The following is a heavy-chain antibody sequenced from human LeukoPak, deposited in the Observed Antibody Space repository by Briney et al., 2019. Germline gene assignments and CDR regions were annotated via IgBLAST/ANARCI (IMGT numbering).Heavy chain of an antibody. J-gene: IGHJ4*02. CDR1: GGTFSSYA. CDR2: IIPIFGTA. Sequence: ASVKVSCKASGGTFSSYAISWVRQAPGQGLEWMGGIIPIFGTANYAQKLQGRVTMTTDTSTSTAYMELRSLRSDDTAVYYCARERWFGEFLYCWWGQGTLVTVSS. V-gene: IGHV1-69*05. CDR3: ARERWFGEFLYCW. D-gene: IGHD3-10*01.